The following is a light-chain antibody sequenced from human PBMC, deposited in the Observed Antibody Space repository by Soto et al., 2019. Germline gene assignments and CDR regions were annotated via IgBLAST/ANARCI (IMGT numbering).Light chain of an antibody. CDR3: QQRSNWPPLT. V-gene: IGKV3-11*01. CDR1: QSISSQ. J-gene: IGKJ4*01. Sequence: EIVLTQSPATLSLSPGERATLSCRASQSISSQLAWYQQKPGQAPRLLIYDASNRATGIPARFSGSGSGTEFTLTISSLEAEDFAVYYCQQRSNWPPLTFGGGTKVEIK. CDR2: DAS.